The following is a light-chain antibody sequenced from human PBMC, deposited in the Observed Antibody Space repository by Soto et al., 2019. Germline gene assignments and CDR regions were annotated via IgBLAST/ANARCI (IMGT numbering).Light chain of an antibody. V-gene: IGLV2-14*01. J-gene: IGLJ1*01. CDR3: SSYTSSSTLYV. Sequence: SVLTQPASVSGSPGQSITISCTGPSSDVGGYNYVSWYQQHPGKAPKLMIYDVSNRPSGVSNRFSGSKSGNTASLTISGLQAEDEADYYCSSYTSSSTLYVFGTGTKLTVL. CDR2: DVS. CDR1: SSDVGGYNY.